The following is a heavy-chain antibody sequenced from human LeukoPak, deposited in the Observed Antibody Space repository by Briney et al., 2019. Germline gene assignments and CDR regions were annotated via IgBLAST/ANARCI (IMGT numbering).Heavy chain of an antibody. D-gene: IGHD5-12*01. V-gene: IGHV1-18*01. J-gene: IGHJ4*02. CDR2: ISAYNGNT. CDR3: ARVDIVATTPILDY. CDR1: GYTFTSYG. Sequence: ASVKVSCKASGYTFTSYGISWVRQAPGQGLEWMGWISAYNGNTNYAQKLQGRVTMTTDTSTSTAYMELSSLRSEDTAVYYCARVDIVATTPILDYWGQGTLVTVSS.